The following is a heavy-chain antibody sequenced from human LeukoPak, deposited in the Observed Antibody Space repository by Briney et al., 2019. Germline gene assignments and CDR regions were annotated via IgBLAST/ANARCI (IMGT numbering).Heavy chain of an antibody. Sequence: GGSLSLSCAASGFSVSNHYMAWIRQAPGRRLEWVSFIWADGTTFYTHSVRRRFTVSRDQLKNTLYLQMSSLSPDDTALSSCARDGAGIESWVELDPWGQGTQVTVSA. CDR1: GFSVSNHY. CDR3: ARDGAGIESWVELDP. CDR2: IWADGTT. V-gene: IGHV3-66*02. D-gene: IGHD5-24*01. J-gene: IGHJ5*02.